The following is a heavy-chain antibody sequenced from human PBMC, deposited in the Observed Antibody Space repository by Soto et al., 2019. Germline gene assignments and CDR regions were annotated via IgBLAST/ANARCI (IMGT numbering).Heavy chain of an antibody. J-gene: IGHJ4*02. Sequence: GGSLRLSCAASGFTFSSYGMHWVRQAPGKGLEWVAVISYDGSNKYYADSVKGRFTISRDNSKNTLYLQMNSLRAEDTAVYYCAKEHYYDSSGYYYPYYYFDYWGQGTLVTVSS. CDR1: GFTFSSYG. CDR3: AKEHYYDSSGYYYPYYYFDY. V-gene: IGHV3-30*18. CDR2: ISYDGSNK. D-gene: IGHD3-22*01.